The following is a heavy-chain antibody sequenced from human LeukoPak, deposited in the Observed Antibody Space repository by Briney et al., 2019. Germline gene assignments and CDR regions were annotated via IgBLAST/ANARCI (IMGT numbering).Heavy chain of an antibody. CDR3: AHSGELGIALDY. V-gene: IGHV2-5*05. Sequence: SGPTLVKPTQTLTLTCTFSGFSLSTSGVGVGWIRQPPGKALEWLAPIYWDDDKRYGPSLKSRLTITKDTSKNQVVLTMTNMDPVDTPTYYCAHSGELGIALDYWGQGTLVTVSS. CDR2: IYWDDDK. D-gene: IGHD7-27*01. CDR1: GFSLSTSGVG. J-gene: IGHJ4*02.